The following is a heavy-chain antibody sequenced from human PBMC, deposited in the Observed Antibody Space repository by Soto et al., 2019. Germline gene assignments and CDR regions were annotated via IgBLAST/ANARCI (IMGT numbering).Heavy chain of an antibody. CDR1: GGSINSAGYY. Sequence: LSLTCNVSGGSINSAGYYWGWIRQPPGKGLEWIGSVYYSGSAYFNPSLKSRVTISVDTSKNQFSLKLSSVTAADTAVYYCARHGVVYYDSSSYYPFDCWGQGTLVTVSS. CDR2: VYYSGSA. D-gene: IGHD3-22*01. J-gene: IGHJ4*02. CDR3: ARHGVVYYDSSSYYPFDC. V-gene: IGHV4-39*01.